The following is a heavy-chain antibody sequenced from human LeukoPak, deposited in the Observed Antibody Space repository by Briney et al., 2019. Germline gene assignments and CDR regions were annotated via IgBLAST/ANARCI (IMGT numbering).Heavy chain of an antibody. Sequence: GGSLRLPCTASGFTFGDYAMSWVRQAPGKGLEWVGFIRSKAYGGTTEYAASVKGRFAISRDDSKSIAYLQMNSLKTEDTAVYYCTRDLTYYYDSSGYYSGDYWGQGTLVTVSS. CDR3: TRDLTYYYDSSGYYSGDY. CDR2: IRSKAYGGTT. D-gene: IGHD3-22*01. J-gene: IGHJ4*02. CDR1: GFTFGDYA. V-gene: IGHV3-49*04.